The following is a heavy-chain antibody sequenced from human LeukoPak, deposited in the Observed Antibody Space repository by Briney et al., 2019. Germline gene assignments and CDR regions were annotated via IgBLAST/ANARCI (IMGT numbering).Heavy chain of an antibody. CDR3: ASSSSWSEFDP. CDR1: GGSISSGGYS. CDR2: IYHSGST. Sequence: SETLSLTCAVSGGSISSGGYSWSWIRQPPGKGXEWIGYIYHSGSTYYNPSLKSRVTISVDRSKNQFSLKLSSVTAADTAVYYCASSSSWSEFDPWGQGTLVTVSS. D-gene: IGHD6-13*01. V-gene: IGHV4-30-2*01. J-gene: IGHJ5*02.